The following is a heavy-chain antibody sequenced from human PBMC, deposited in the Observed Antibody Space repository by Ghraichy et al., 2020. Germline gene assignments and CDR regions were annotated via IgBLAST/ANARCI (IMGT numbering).Heavy chain of an antibody. Sequence: SETLSLTCAVSGGSMNTYYWAWVRQTPGKGLEWIGYVSDSESPNYNPSLKRRVTISADTSKNQLSLRLRSVTAADTAVYYCASSAPLDHDSSGYYYVWGQGTLVTVSS. CDR3: ASSAPLDHDSSGYYYV. J-gene: IGHJ4*02. CDR2: VSDSESP. V-gene: IGHV4-59*01. D-gene: IGHD3-22*01. CDR1: GGSMNTYY.